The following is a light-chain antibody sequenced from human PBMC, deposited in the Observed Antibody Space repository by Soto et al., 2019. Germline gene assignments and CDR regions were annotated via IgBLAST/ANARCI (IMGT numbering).Light chain of an antibody. J-gene: IGLJ2*01. Sequence: QSVLTQPPSASGTPGRRVTISCSGSRSNIGRNYVYWYQQLPGTAPKLLIYKNDQRPSGVPDRFSGSKSGTSASLAISGLRSEDEADYYCASWDDSLSGLFGGGTKVTVL. CDR3: ASWDDSLSGL. V-gene: IGLV1-47*01. CDR1: RSNIGRNY. CDR2: KND.